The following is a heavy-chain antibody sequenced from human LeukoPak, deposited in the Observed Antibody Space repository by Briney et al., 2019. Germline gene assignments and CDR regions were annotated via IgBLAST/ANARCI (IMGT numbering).Heavy chain of an antibody. CDR2: IIPIFGTA. CDR3: ARLGHSGYEGPGQAD. CDR1: GGTFSSYA. V-gene: IGHV1-69*13. D-gene: IGHD5-12*01. Sequence: GASVKVSCKASGGTFSSYAISWVRQAPGQGLEWMGGIIPIFGTANYAQKFQGRVTITADESTSTAYMELSSLRSEDTAVYYCARLGHSGYEGPGQADWGQGTLVTVSS. J-gene: IGHJ4*02.